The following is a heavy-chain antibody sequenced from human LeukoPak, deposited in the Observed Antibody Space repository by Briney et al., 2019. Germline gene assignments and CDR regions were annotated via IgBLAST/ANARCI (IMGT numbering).Heavy chain of an antibody. CDR1: GYTFTSYY. CDR3: ARSITMVRGVNGIDY. V-gene: IGHV1-2*02. Sequence: ASVKVSCKASGYTFTSYYMHWVRQAPGQGLEWMGWINPNSGGTNYAQKFQGRVTMTRDTSISTAYMELSRLRSDDTAVYYCARSITMVRGVNGIDYWGQGTLVTVSS. CDR2: INPNSGGT. D-gene: IGHD3-10*01. J-gene: IGHJ4*02.